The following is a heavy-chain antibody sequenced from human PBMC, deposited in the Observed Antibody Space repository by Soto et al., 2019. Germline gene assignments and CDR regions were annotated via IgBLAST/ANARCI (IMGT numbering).Heavy chain of an antibody. CDR3: ARIQGESGSHPPPHWFDP. J-gene: IGHJ5*02. CDR2: ISSSSSYI. Sequence: EVQLVESGGGLVKPGGSLRLSCAASGFTFSSYSMNWVRQAPGKGLEWVSSISSSSSYIYYADSVKGRFTISRDNAQNPLYLQMKSLKAEDTAVYYCARIQGESGSHPPPHWFDPWGQGTLVTVSS. CDR1: GFTFSSYS. V-gene: IGHV3-21*01. D-gene: IGHD1-26*01.